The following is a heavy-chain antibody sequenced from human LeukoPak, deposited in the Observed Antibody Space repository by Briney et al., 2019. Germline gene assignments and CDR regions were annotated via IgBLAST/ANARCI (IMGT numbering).Heavy chain of an antibody. D-gene: IGHD4-23*01. Sequence: SQSLSLTCTVSGGSISSYYWSWIRQPPGKGLEWIGYIYYSGSTNYKPSLKSRVTISVDTSKNQFSLKLSSVTAADTAVYYCARVQAYGGKGYFDYWGQGTLVTVSS. V-gene: IGHV4-59*01. CDR2: IYYSGST. CDR3: ARVQAYGGKGYFDY. J-gene: IGHJ4*02. CDR1: GGSISSYY.